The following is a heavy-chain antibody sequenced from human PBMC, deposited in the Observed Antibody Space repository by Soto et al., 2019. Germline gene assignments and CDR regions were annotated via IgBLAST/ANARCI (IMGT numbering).Heavy chain of an antibody. CDR1: GGSMSSGGYY. CDR3: ARDLPAPVTTDGAN. J-gene: IGHJ4*02. CDR2: IYYSGST. D-gene: IGHD4-4*01. V-gene: IGHV4-31*03. Sequence: AXETLSLTCTVSGGSMSSGGYYWSWIRQHPGKGLEWIGYIYYSGSTYYNPSLKSRVTISVDTSKNQFSLKLSSVTAADTAVYYCARDLPAPVTTDGANWGKGTLVTV.